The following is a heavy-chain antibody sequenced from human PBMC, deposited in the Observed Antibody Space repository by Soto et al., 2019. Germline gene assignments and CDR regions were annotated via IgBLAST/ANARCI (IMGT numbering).Heavy chain of an antibody. CDR2: IIPIVGTA. Sequence: GASVKVSCKASGGTFSSYAISWVRQAPGQGLEWMGGIIPIVGTANYAQKFQGRVTMTADESTSTAYMELSSLRSEDTAVYYCARVMFVVGTAGTHDAFDIWGQGTMVTVSS. CDR1: GGTFSSYA. CDR3: ARVMFVVGTAGTHDAFDI. J-gene: IGHJ3*02. D-gene: IGHD2-21*02. V-gene: IGHV1-69*13.